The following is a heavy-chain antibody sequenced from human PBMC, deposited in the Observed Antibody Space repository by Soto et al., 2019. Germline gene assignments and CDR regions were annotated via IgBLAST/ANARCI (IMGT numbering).Heavy chain of an antibody. J-gene: IGHJ5*02. D-gene: IGHD4-17*01. CDR2: IYWNDDT. Sequence: QITLKESGPPLVKPTQTLTLTCTFSGFLLTTAGAGVGWIRQPPGKALEWLALIYWNDDTRYSPSLKSRLSSTKDTSKNQVVLRMTNMDPVDTATYYRAHIGYGNYPRDNWFDPWGQGILVSVSS. V-gene: IGHV2-5*01. CDR3: AHIGYGNYPRDNWFDP. CDR1: GFLLTTAGAG.